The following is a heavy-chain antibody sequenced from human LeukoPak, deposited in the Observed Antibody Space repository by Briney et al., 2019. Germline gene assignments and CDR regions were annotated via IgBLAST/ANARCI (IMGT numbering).Heavy chain of an antibody. Sequence: GGSLRLSCTASGFTFGDYAMSWVRQAPGKGLEWIGFIRNKAYGETTQYAASVKDRFTISRDDSKSIAYLQMNSLKIEDTAVYYCTRGTMLRGLIGDYWSQGTLVTVSS. CDR3: TRGTMLRGLIGDY. CDR2: IRNKAYGETT. V-gene: IGHV3-49*04. D-gene: IGHD3-10*01. CDR1: GFTFGDYA. J-gene: IGHJ4*02.